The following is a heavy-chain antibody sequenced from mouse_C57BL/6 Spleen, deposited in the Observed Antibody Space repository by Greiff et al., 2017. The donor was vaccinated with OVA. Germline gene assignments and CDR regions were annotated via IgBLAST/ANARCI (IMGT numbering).Heavy chain of an antibody. D-gene: IGHD2-5*01. V-gene: IGHV1-52*01. CDR2: IDPSDSET. Sequence: QVQLQQPGAELVRPGSSVKLSCKASGYTFTSYWMHWVKQRPIQGLEWIGNIDPSDSETHYNQKFKDKATLTVDKSSSTAYMQLSSLTSEDSAVYYGARKAYSNYGMDYWGQGTSLTVSS. CDR3: ARKAYSNYGMDY. J-gene: IGHJ2*02. CDR1: GYTFTSYW.